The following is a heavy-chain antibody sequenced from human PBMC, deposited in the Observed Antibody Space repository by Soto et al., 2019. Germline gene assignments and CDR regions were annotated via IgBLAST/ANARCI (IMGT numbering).Heavy chain of an antibody. D-gene: IGHD2-15*01. CDR1: GFPFSAFS. J-gene: IGHJ3*02. V-gene: IGHV3-48*02. Sequence: LRLSCASSGFPFSAFSMNWVRQAPGKGLEWVAYISSSGSTIYYADSVKGRFTISRDNAKTSLYLQMDSLRDEDTAVYYCAREGGRHCSPSRCYNAFDIWGQGTTVTVSS. CDR2: ISSSGSTI. CDR3: AREGGRHCSPSRCYNAFDI.